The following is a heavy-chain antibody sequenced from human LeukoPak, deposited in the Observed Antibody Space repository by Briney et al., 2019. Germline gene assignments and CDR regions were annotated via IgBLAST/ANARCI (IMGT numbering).Heavy chain of an antibody. J-gene: IGHJ3*02. Sequence: GGSLRLSCAASGFTFSSYSMNWVRQAPGKGLEWVSSISSSSSYIYHADSVKGRFTISRDNAKNSLYLQMNSLRAEDTAVYYCARDGAWAIFGVVSRNDAFDIWGQGTMVTVSS. D-gene: IGHD3-3*01. CDR2: ISSSSSYI. V-gene: IGHV3-21*01. CDR1: GFTFSSYS. CDR3: ARDGAWAIFGVVSRNDAFDI.